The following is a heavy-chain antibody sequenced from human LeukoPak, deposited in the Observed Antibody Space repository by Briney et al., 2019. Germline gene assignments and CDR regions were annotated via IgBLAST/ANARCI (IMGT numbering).Heavy chain of an antibody. CDR1: GYTFTAYY. V-gene: IGHV1-2*02. J-gene: IGHJ4*02. CDR2: INPNSGGT. Sequence: AASVKVSFKASGYTFTAYYMHWVRQAPGQGLEWMGWINPNSGGTNYAQKFQDRVTMTRDTSISTAYMELSRLRSGDTAVYYCARVYCTNGVCYAPFEYWGQGTLVTVSS. CDR3: ARVYCTNGVCYAPFEY. D-gene: IGHD2-8*01.